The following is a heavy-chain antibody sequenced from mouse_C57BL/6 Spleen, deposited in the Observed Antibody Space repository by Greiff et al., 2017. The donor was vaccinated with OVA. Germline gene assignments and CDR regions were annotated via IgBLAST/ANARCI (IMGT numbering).Heavy chain of an antibody. D-gene: IGHD2-3*01. CDR1: GYSFTDYN. Sequence: VHVKQSGPELVKPGASVKISCKASGYSFTDYNMNWVKQSNGKSLEWIGVINPNYGTTSYNQKFKGKATLTVDQSSSTAYMQLNSLTSEDSAVYYCAREMIYDGYYDYAMDYWGQGTSVTVSS. CDR2: INPNYGTT. CDR3: AREMIYDGYYDYAMDY. V-gene: IGHV1-39*01. J-gene: IGHJ4*01.